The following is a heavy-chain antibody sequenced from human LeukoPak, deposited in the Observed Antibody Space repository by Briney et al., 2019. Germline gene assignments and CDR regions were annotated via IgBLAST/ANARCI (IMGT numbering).Heavy chain of an antibody. CDR2: INHDGSST. D-gene: IGHD2-15*01. CDR1: GFTFTTFW. V-gene: IGHV3-74*01. J-gene: IGHJ4*02. Sequence: GGSLRLSCATSGFTFTTFWMHWVRQAPGKGLVWVSRINHDGSSTNYADSVKGRFTISRDNAKNTVYLQMNSLRAEDTAVYYCARMDVGYCSGGSCYEWGQGTLVTVSS. CDR3: ARMDVGYCSGGSCYE.